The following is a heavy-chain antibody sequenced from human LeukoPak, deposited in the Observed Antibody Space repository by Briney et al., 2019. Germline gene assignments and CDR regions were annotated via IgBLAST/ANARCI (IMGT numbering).Heavy chain of an antibody. CDR2: ISYDGSNK. CDR3: ATVAAPVDDY. CDR1: GFTFSSYG. V-gene: IGHV3-30*03. D-gene: IGHD2-15*01. Sequence: GGSLRLSCAASGFTFSSYGMHWVRQAPGKGLEWVAVISYDGSNKYYADSVKGRFTISRDNSKNTLYLQMNSLRAEDTAVYYCATVAAPVDDYWGRGTLVTVSS. J-gene: IGHJ4*02.